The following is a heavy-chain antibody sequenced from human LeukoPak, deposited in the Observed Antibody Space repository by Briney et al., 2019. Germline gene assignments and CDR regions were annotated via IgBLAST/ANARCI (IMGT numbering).Heavy chain of an antibody. V-gene: IGHV4-34*01. CDR3: ARGLIDGQNSHSLDY. D-gene: IGHD5-24*01. J-gene: IGHJ4*02. Sequence: SETLSLTCADYGGSFSGYYWSWIRQPPGKGLEWIGEINHSGSGNYNPSLKSRVTISVDTSKNQFSLKLSSVTAADTAVYYCARGLIDGQNSHSLDYWGQGTLVTVSS. CDR2: INHSGSG. CDR1: GGSFSGYY.